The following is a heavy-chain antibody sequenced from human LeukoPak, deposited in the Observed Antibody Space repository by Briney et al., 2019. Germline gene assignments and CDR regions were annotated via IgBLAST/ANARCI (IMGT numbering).Heavy chain of an antibody. J-gene: IGHJ4*02. V-gene: IGHV3-53*01. Sequence: GGPLRLSCAASGFTVSSNYMSWVRQAPGKGLEWVSVIYSGGSTYYADSVKGRFTISRDNSKNTLYLQMNSLRAEDTAVYYCARAGDSSSSGYYFDYWGQGTLVTVSS. D-gene: IGHD6-6*01. CDR2: IYSGGST. CDR3: ARAGDSSSSGYYFDY. CDR1: GFTVSSNY.